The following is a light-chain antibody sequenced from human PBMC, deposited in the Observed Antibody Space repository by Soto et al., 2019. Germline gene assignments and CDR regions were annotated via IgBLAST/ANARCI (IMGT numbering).Light chain of an antibody. CDR3: QHSNNFHFT. CDR1: QGISTW. Sequence: DVQMTQSPSSLSASVGDSVTITCRASQGISTWLAWYQQKPGKAPKLLIYTASRLQSGVPPRFSGSGSGTDFTLTIDSLQPEDFATYYCQHSNNFHFTFGQGTRLEIK. V-gene: IGKV1-12*01. CDR2: TAS. J-gene: IGKJ5*01.